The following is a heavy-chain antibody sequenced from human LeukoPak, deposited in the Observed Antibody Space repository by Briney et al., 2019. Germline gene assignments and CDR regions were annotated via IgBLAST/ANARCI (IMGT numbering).Heavy chain of an antibody. V-gene: IGHV1-18*01. CDR1: GYTFTSYG. D-gene: IGHD3-10*01. CDR3: ARDKRDYYGSGNQIPPLIDY. J-gene: IGHJ4*02. CDR2: ISAYNGNT. Sequence: ASVKVSCKASGYTFTSYGISWVRQAPGQGLEWMGWISAYNGNTNYAQKLQGRVTMTTDTSTCTAYMELRSLRSDDTAVYYCARDKRDYYGSGNQIPPLIDYWGQGTLVTVSS.